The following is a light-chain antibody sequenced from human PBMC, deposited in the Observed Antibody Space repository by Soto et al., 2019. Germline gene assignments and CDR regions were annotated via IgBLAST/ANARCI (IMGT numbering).Light chain of an antibody. CDR1: RSDVGAYNY. J-gene: IGLJ1*01. CDR3: SSFTISSALDI. V-gene: IGLV2-14*01. Sequence: QSVPTQPASVSGSPGQSVTISCTGTRSDVGAYNYISWYQHHPGKAPKLLIYEVSNRPSGVSHRFSGSKSGNTASLTISGLQADDEADYYCSSFTISSALDIFGPGTKLTVL. CDR2: EVS.